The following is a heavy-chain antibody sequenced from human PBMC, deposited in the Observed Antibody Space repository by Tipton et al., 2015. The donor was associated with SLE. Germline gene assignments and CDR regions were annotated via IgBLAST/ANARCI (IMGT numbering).Heavy chain of an antibody. D-gene: IGHD3-10*01. Sequence: LEWVGYIYYSGSTYYNPSLKSRLTISVATSKNQFSLKLSSVTAADTAVYYCASYWFRELSFDYWGQGTLVTVSS. V-gene: IGHV4-31*02. CDR2: IYYSGST. J-gene: IGHJ4*02. CDR3: ASYWFRELSFDY.